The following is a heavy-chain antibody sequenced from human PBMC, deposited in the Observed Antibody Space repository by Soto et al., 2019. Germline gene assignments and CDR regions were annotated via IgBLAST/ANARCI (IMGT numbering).Heavy chain of an antibody. J-gene: IGHJ2*01. Sequence: QVQLQQWGAGLLKPSETLSLTCAVYGGSFSGYYWSWIRQPPGKGLEWIGEINHSGSTNYNPSLKSRVTISVDTSKNQFSLKLSSVTAADTAVYYCARGYCSSTSCYKIFGPGWYFDLWGRGTLVTVSS. CDR3: ARGYCSSTSCYKIFGPGWYFDL. D-gene: IGHD2-2*02. V-gene: IGHV4-34*01. CDR2: INHSGST. CDR1: GGSFSGYY.